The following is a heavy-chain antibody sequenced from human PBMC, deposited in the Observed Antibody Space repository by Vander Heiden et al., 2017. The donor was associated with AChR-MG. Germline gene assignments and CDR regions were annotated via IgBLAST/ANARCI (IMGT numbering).Heavy chain of an antibody. CDR3: ARVTSDYGDYVDWYFDL. Sequence: QVQLVESGGGVVQPGRSLRLSCAASGFTFRSYGMHWVRQAPGKGLEWVAVIWYDGSNKYYADSVKGRFTISRDNSKNTLYLQMNSLRAEDTAVYYCARVTSDYGDYVDWYFDLWGRGTLVTVSS. V-gene: IGHV3-33*01. CDR1: GFTFRSYG. CDR2: IWYDGSNK. D-gene: IGHD4-17*01. J-gene: IGHJ2*01.